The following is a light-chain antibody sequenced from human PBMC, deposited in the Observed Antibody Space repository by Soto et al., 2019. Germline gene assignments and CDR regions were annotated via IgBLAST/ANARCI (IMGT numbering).Light chain of an antibody. J-gene: IGKJ3*01. Sequence: EIVLTQSPGTLSLSPGERATLSCRASQSINNNYLAWYQQRPGQTPRLLIYGASSRGAGVPDRFSGSGSGTDFTLTISRLEPEDFAVYYCHQDSRSAIFTVGPGTTVDVK. CDR1: QSINNNY. CDR3: HQDSRSAIFT. CDR2: GAS. V-gene: IGKV3-20*01.